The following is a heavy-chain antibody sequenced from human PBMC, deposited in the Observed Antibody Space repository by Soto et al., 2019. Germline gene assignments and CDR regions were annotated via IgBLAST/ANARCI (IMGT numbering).Heavy chain of an antibody. CDR2: TSYDGTYT. V-gene: IGHV3-30*18. J-gene: IGHJ6*02. CDR3: TKDRQPLAFGYGLDV. Sequence: QVHLVESGGGVVQPGRSLRLSCAASGFTFNIFAMHWVRQAPGKWLEWVATTSYDGTYTFYAGSVEGRFTISRDDSNDTLFLLLSGLRPEDTAVYYCTKDRQPLAFGYGLDVWGQGTTVTVSS. CDR1: GFTFNIFA. D-gene: IGHD2-21*01.